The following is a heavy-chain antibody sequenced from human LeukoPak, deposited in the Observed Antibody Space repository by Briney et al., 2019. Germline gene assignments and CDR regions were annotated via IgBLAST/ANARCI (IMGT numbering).Heavy chain of an antibody. D-gene: IGHD3-22*01. CDR3: AKDREYDDSCDYNG. CDR2: IYSGGST. V-gene: IGHV3-53*01. J-gene: IGHJ4*02. Sequence: GGSLRLYCAASRFTVSSDYMSWVRQAPGKGLEWVSIIYSGGSTYYADSVRGRFTISRDDSKNMVYLQMDSLRAEDTAVYYCAKDREYDDSCDYNGWGQGTLVTVSS. CDR1: RFTVSSDY.